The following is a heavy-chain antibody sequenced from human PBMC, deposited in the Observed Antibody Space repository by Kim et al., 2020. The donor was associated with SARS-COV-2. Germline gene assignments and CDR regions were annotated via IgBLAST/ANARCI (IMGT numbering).Heavy chain of an antibody. CDR3: ARLETVGATGFDY. D-gene: IGHD1-26*01. Sequence: YSPSFQGQVTISADKSISTAYLQWSSLKASDTAMYYCARLETVGATGFDYWGQGTLVTVSS. V-gene: IGHV5-51*01. J-gene: IGHJ4*02.